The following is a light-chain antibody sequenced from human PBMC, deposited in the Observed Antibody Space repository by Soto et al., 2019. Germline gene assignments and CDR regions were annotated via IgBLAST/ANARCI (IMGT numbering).Light chain of an antibody. J-gene: IGLJ3*02. V-gene: IGLV2-23*01. Sequence: QSALTQPASVSGSPGQSITISCTGTSSDVGSYNLVSWYQQHPGKAPKLMIYEGSKRPSGISNRFSGSKSGNTASLTISGFQAEDEADYYCCSYVGSSTWVFGGGTKLTVL. CDR1: SSDVGSYNL. CDR2: EGS. CDR3: CSYVGSSTWV.